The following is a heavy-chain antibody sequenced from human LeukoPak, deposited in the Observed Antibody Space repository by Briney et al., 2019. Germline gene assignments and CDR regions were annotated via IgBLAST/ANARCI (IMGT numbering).Heavy chain of an antibody. V-gene: IGHV4-39*01. Sequence: PSETLSLTCTVSGGSISSYYWSWIRQPPGKGLEWIGSIYYSGSTYYNPSLKSRVTISVDTSKNQFSLKLSSVTAADTAVYYCARYYDSSGYAAFDIWGQGTMVTVSS. CDR3: ARYYDSSGYAAFDI. CDR2: IYYSGST. J-gene: IGHJ3*02. D-gene: IGHD3-22*01. CDR1: GGSISSYY.